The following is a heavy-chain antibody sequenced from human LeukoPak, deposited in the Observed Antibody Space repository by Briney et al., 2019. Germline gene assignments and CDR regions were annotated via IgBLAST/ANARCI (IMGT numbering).Heavy chain of an antibody. CDR3: ARSPVRGYSYGTYYYYYYMDV. D-gene: IGHD5-18*01. CDR1: GFTFSSYS. V-gene: IGHV3-48*01. J-gene: IGHJ6*03. CDR2: ISSSSSTI. Sequence: GGSLRLSCAASGFTFSSYSMNWVRQAPGEGREWVSYISSSSSTIYYADSVKGRFTISRDNAKNSLYLQMNSLRAEDTAVYYCARSPVRGYSYGTYYYYYYMDVWGKGTTVTVSS.